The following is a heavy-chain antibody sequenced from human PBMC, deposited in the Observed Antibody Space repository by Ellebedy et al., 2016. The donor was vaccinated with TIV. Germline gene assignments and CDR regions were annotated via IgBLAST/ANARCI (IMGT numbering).Heavy chain of an antibody. Sequence: GESLKISCAASGFTFSSYSMNWVRQAPGKGLEWVSSISSSSSYIYYADSVKGRFTISRDNAKNSLYLQMNILRAEDTAVYYCARVRYGGYVAYWGQGTLVTVSS. J-gene: IGHJ4*02. V-gene: IGHV3-21*01. D-gene: IGHD1-26*01. CDR3: ARVRYGGYVAY. CDR2: ISSSSSYI. CDR1: GFTFSSYS.